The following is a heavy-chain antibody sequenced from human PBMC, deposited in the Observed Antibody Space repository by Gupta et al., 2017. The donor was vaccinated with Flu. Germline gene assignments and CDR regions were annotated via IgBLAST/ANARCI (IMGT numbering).Heavy chain of an antibody. CDR1: GYSISRGYY. CDR2: VYHGGST. Sequence: QVQLQESGPGLVKPSETVSLTCAVSGYSISRGYYWAWIRQPPGRGLEWIGSVYHGGSTYSNPSLKSRLTISIDTSKNQFSLRLTSVTVADTAVYYCARCSGAIVTDFDYWGQGIQVTVSS. V-gene: IGHV4-38-2*01. CDR3: ARCSGAIVTDFDY. J-gene: IGHJ4*02. D-gene: IGHD1-26*01.